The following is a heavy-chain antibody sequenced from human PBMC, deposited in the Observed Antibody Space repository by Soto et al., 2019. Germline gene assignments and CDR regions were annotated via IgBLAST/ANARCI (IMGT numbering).Heavy chain of an antibody. J-gene: IGHJ6*02. V-gene: IGHV4-34*01. CDR1: GGSFSGYY. CDR3: ARGRGNTYYDFWSGYYGGDYYYYGMDV. CDR2: INHSGST. Sequence: SETLSLTCAVYGGSFSGYYWSWIRQPPGKGLEWIGEINHSGSTNYNPSLKSRVTISVDTSKNQFSLKLSSATAADTAVYYCARGRGNTYYDFWSGYYGGDYYYYGMDVWGQGTTVTVSS. D-gene: IGHD3-3*01.